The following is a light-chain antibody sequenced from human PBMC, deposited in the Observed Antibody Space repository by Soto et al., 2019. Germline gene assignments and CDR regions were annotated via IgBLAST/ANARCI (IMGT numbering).Light chain of an antibody. V-gene: IGKV3-15*01. Sequence: EIVMTQSPATLSVSAGERATLSCRASQNVGNNLAWYQQKVGQAPTLLIYGASTRATGVSARFSGSGSGTEFNLTISNLQSEDFAVYHCQQYNSRPPLSFGGGTKVEIK. J-gene: IGKJ4*01. CDR3: QQYNSRPPLS. CDR1: QNVGNN. CDR2: GAS.